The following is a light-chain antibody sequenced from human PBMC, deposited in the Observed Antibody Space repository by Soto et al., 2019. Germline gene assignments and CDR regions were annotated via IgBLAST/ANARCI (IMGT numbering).Light chain of an antibody. Sequence: EIVLTQSQCTLSLSPGERATLSCRASQSVSSSYLAWYQQKPGQAPRLLIYGASSRATGIPDRFSGSGSGTDFTLTISRLEPEDFAVYYCQQYGSSSYTFGQGTKLEIK. CDR2: GAS. CDR3: QQYGSSSYT. V-gene: IGKV3-20*01. CDR1: QSVSSSY. J-gene: IGKJ2*01.